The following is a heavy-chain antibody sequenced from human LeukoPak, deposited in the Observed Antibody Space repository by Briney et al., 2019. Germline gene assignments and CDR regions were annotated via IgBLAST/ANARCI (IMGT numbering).Heavy chain of an antibody. CDR3: AGGYGSGSFSA. D-gene: IGHD3-10*01. CDR1: GFTLNDYY. CDR2: ISYSGT. J-gene: IGHJ4*02. Sequence: GGSLRLSCAASGFTLNDYYMSWIRQAPGKGLELIAYISYSGTSYADSVKGRFTISRDNAESSLHLQMNSLRVEDTALYYCAGGYGSGSFSARGQGTLVTVSS. V-gene: IGHV3-11*01.